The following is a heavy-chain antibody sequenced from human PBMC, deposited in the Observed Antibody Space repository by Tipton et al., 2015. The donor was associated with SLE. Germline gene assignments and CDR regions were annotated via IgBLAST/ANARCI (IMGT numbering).Heavy chain of an antibody. CDR3: ARGTGVSHAFDI. D-gene: IGHD6-13*01. V-gene: IGHV4-59*08. J-gene: IGHJ3*02. Sequence: TLSLTCTVSGGSISSHYWSWIRQPPGKGLEWIGYIYYSGSTNYNPSLKSRVTISVDTSKNQFSLKLSSVTAADTAVYYCARGTGVSHAFDIWGQGTMVTVSS. CDR1: GGSISSHY. CDR2: IYYSGST.